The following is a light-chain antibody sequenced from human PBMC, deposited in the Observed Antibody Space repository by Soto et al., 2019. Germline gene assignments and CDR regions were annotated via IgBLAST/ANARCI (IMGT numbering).Light chain of an antibody. J-gene: IGKJ1*01. CDR1: QSVSSSY. CDR2: GAS. Sequence: EIVLTKSAGTLSLSQGERATLSCRASQSVSSSYLAWYQQKPGQAPRLLIYGASSRATGIPDRFSGSGSGTDFTLTISRLEPEDFAVYYCQQYGSSPRTFGQGTKLDI. CDR3: QQYGSSPRT. V-gene: IGKV3-20*01.